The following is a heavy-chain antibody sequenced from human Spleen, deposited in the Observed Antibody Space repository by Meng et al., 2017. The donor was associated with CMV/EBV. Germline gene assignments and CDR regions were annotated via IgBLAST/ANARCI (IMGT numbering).Heavy chain of an antibody. J-gene: IGHJ5*02. Sequence: LQLQESGPGLVKPSEPLSLPSTVSGGSISSSSYYWGWIRQPPGRGLEWIGSIYYSGSTHYSSSLKSRVTIAVDASKNQFSLKLTSVTAADAAVYYCARDKDIVIVPAANGFDPWGQGSLVTVSS. D-gene: IGHD2-2*01. CDR3: ARDKDIVIVPAANGFDP. CDR1: GGSISSSSYY. V-gene: IGHV4-39*07. CDR2: IYYSGST.